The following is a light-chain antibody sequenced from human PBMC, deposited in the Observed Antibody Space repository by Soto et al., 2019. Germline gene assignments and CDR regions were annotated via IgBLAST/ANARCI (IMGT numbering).Light chain of an antibody. Sequence: DIQMTQSPTSLSASVGDRVTITCRASKDIRNFVAWYQQKPGKAPKLLIYAASTLQSGVPSRFSSSGSGTDFTPTNNSLQPEDVTTYSGQKTSSVTVFGPGTKVEIK. CDR3: QKTSSVTV. J-gene: IGKJ3*01. V-gene: IGKV1-27*01. CDR1: KDIRNF. CDR2: AAS.